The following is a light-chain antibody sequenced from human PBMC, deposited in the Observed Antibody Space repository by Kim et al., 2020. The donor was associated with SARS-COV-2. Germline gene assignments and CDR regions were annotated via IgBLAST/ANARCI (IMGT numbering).Light chain of an antibody. J-gene: IGKJ4*01. CDR3: QQYSTFPLT. Sequence: ASVGDRVPFSCGARQGINNQLAWFQQKSGKAPKSLIYAASTLQGGVPSRFSGSGFGTDFTLTISSLQPEDFATYYCQQYSTFPLTFGGGTKVEIK. CDR1: QGINNQ. CDR2: AAS. V-gene: IGKV1-16*01.